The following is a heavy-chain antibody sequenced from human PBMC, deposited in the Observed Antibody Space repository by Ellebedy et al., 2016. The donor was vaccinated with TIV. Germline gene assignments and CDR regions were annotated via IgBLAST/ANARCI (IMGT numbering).Heavy chain of an antibody. CDR2: IYYSGST. D-gene: IGHD3-10*01. V-gene: IGHV4-59*01. CDR3: ARVRFGEYYYYYYGMDV. Sequence: MPSETLSLTCTVSGGSISSYYWSWIRQPPGKGLEWIGYIYYSGSTNYNPSLKSRVTISVDTSKNQFSLKLSSVTAADTAVYYCARVRFGEYYYYYYGMDVWGQGTTVTVSS. CDR1: GGSISSYY. J-gene: IGHJ6*02.